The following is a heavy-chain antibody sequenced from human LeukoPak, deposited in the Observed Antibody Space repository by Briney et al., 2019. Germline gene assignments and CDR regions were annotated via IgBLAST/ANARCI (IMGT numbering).Heavy chain of an antibody. J-gene: IGHJ6*02. CDR1: GYTFTGYY. D-gene: IGHD7-27*01. CDR2: INPNSGGT. CDR3: ARAWGFLYGMDV. V-gene: IGHV1-2*02. Sequence: GASVKVSCKASGYTFTGYYMHWVRQAPGQGLEWMGWINPNSGGTNYAQKFQGRVTMTRDTSISTAYMELSRLRSDGTAVYYCARAWGFLYGMDVWGQGTTVTVSS.